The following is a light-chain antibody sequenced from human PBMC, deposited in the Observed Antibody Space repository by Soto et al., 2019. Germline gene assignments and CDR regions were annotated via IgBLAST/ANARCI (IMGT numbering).Light chain of an antibody. CDR2: DAS. Sequence: EIVLTQSPATLSLSPGERATLSCRASQSVGRYLAWYQQKPGQAPRLLIFDASNRAPGIPARFSGSGSGTDFTLTISSLGAEDFAVYYCQQRTNSEISFGPGTKVDIK. V-gene: IGKV3-11*01. CDR1: QSVGRY. CDR3: QQRTNSEIS. J-gene: IGKJ3*01.